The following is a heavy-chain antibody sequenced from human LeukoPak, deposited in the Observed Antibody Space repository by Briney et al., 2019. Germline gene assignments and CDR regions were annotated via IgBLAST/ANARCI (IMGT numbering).Heavy chain of an antibody. CDR2: INTNTGNP. J-gene: IGHJ6*03. CDR3: ARIGNPHFYYYMDV. CDR1: GCTFTSYA. V-gene: IGHV7-4-1*02. Sequence: ASVKVSCKASGCTFTSYAMNWVRQAPGQGLEWMGWINTNTGNPTYAQGFTGRFVFSLDTSVSTAYLQISSLQAEDTAVYYCARIGNPHFYYYMDVWGKGTTVTVSS.